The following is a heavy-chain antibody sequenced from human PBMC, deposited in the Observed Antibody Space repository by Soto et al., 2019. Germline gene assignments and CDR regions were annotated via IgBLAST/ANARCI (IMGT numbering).Heavy chain of an antibody. D-gene: IGHD6-19*01. J-gene: IGHJ4*02. CDR3: TTVGYSTGWVPC. Sequence: LRLSCAASGFTFSNARMSWVRQAPGKGLEWVGRIKSKTDGGTTDYAAPVKGRFTISRDDSKSTLFMQMNSLKTDDTAVYYCTTVGYSTGWVPCRGQGTLVTVSS. CDR1: GFTFSNAR. CDR2: IKSKTDGGTT. V-gene: IGHV3-15*01.